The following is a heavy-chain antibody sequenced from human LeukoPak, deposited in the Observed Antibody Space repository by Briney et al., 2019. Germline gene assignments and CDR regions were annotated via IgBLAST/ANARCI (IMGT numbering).Heavy chain of an antibody. CDR3: ARDMDRYYMDV. Sequence: GGSLRLSCAASGFTFSSYWMHWVRQVRGKGLVWFSRINSEGTSTGYADSEKGRFTISRDNDKNTLYLQMNSLRAEDTAVYYCARDMDRYYMDVWGKGTTVTVSS. V-gene: IGHV3-74*01. J-gene: IGHJ6*03. CDR1: GFTFSSYW. D-gene: IGHD3-10*01. CDR2: INSEGTST.